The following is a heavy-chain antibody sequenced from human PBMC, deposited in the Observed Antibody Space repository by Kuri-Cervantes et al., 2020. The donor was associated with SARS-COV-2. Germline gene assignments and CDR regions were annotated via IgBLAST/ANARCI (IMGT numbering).Heavy chain of an antibody. Sequence: SETLSLTCTVSGGSISSHYWSWIRQPPGKGLEWIGYVYSSGSTNYSPSLKSRVTMSVDTSKNQFSLKLTSVTAADTAVYYCTRAGYDNSGYYYSFDFWGQGTLVTSPQ. CDR1: GGSISSHY. CDR2: VYSSGST. D-gene: IGHD3-22*01. V-gene: IGHV4-59*11. CDR3: TRAGYDNSGYYYSFDF. J-gene: IGHJ4*02.